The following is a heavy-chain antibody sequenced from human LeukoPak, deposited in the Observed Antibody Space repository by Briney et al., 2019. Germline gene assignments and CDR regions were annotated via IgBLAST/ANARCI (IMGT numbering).Heavy chain of an antibody. CDR1: GYTFTGYY. V-gene: IGHV1-2*02. CDR2: INPNSGGT. CDR3: AMGWPDYDLLTGFYRPSGDYYYMDV. J-gene: IGHJ6*03. D-gene: IGHD3-9*01. Sequence: GASVKVSCKASGYTFTGYYMHWVRQAPGQGLEWMGWINPNSGGTNYAQKFQGRVTMTRDTSISTAYMELSSLRSDDTAVYYCAMGWPDYDLLTGFYRPSGDYYYMDVWGKGTTVTISS.